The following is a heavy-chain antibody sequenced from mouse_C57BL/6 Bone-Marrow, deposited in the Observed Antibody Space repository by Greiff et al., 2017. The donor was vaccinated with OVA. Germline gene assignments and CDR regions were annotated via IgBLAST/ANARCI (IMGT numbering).Heavy chain of an antibody. V-gene: IGHV5-9-1*02. CDR3: TRTAHEYYFDY. D-gene: IGHD3-2*02. Sequence: EVKLVESGEGLVKPGGSLKLSCAASGFTFSSYAMSWVRQTPEKRLEWVAYISSGGDYIYYADTVKGRFTISRDNARNTLYLQMSSLKSEDTAMYYCTRTAHEYYFDYWGQGTTLTVSS. J-gene: IGHJ2*01. CDR1: GFTFSSYA. CDR2: ISSGGDYI.